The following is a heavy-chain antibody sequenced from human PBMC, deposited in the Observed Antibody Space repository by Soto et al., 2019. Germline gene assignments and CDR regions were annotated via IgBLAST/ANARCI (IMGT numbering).Heavy chain of an antibody. CDR2: IYWDDDN. CDR1: GFSLSTSGVG. CDR3: AHIASYYQFDWFDH. J-gene: IGHJ5*02. D-gene: IGHD3-10*01. V-gene: IGHV2-5*02. Sequence: QITLKESGPTLVKPTQTLTLTCTFSGFSLSTSGVGVGWIRQPPGKALEWLALIYWDDDNRYSPSLKSRLTNTKDPSKNQVVLTITNMDTVDTATYYCAHIASYYQFDWFDHWGRGTLVTVSS.